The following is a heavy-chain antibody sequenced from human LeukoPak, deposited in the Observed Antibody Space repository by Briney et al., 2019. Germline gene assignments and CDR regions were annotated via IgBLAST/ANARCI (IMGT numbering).Heavy chain of an antibody. CDR1: GFPFSNYG. Sequence: GGSLRLSCAASGFPFSNYGMHWVRQAPGKGLEWVAALSDDSGRIYYAESVKGRFSISRDNSQNTLFLQMNSLRGEDAAIYYCAKKMEEMAIPSPFEIRGQGTMVIVSS. V-gene: IGHV3-30*18. D-gene: IGHD5-24*01. CDR2: LSDDSGRI. J-gene: IGHJ3*02. CDR3: AKKMEEMAIPSPFEI.